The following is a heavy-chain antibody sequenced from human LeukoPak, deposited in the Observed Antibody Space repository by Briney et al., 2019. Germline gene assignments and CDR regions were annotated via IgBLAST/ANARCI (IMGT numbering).Heavy chain of an antibody. CDR2: IKQDGSEK. J-gene: IGHJ4*02. CDR3: ARAITTNYPIDY. D-gene: IGHD3-10*01. Sequence: GGSLRLPCATSGFTLSNYYTSWVRQAPGKGLEWVANIKQDGSEKYYVDSVKGRFTISRDNAKNSLYLQMNSLRAEDTAVYYCARAITTNYPIDYWGQGTLVTVSS. V-gene: IGHV3-7*04. CDR1: GFTLSNYY.